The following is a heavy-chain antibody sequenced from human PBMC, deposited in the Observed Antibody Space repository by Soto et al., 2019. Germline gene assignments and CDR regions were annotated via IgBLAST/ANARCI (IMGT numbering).Heavy chain of an antibody. CDR1: GYTFTSYY. D-gene: IGHD3-22*01. V-gene: IGHV1-46*01. CDR3: ARDTTMYYYDSSGYYFDY. CDR2: INPSGGST. Sequence: ASVKVSCKASGYTFTSYYMHWVRQAPGQGLEWMGIINPSGGSTSYAQKFQGRVTMTRDTSTSTVYMELSSLRSEDTAVYYCARDTTMYYYDSSGYYFDYWGQGTQVTVSS. J-gene: IGHJ4*02.